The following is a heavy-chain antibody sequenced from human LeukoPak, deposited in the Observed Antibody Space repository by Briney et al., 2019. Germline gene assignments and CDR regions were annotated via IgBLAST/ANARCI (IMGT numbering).Heavy chain of an antibody. CDR3: AKARFAPSNYYFYSGMDV. J-gene: IGHJ6*02. Sequence: GGSLRLSCAASGFTFCSYAMSWVPQAPGKGLECVSAISCTGGSTYYADSVKGRFTISRDNSKNTLYLQMNSLRAEDTALYYCAKARFAPSNYYFYSGMDVWGQGTTVTVSS. V-gene: IGHV3-23*01. D-gene: IGHD3-10*01. CDR2: ISCTGGST. CDR1: GFTFCSYA.